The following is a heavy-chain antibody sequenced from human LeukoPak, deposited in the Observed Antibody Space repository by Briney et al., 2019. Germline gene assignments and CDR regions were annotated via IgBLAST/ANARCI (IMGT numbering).Heavy chain of an antibody. CDR3: ARGPYDILTGCYGYYFDY. J-gene: IGHJ4*02. V-gene: IGHV3-74*01. CDR2: INSDGSST. D-gene: IGHD3-9*01. CDR1: GFTFSSYW. Sequence: PGGSLRLSCAASGFTFSSYWMHWVRQAPGKGLVWVSRINSDGSSTSYADSVKGRFTISRDNAKNTLYLQMNSLRAEDTAVYYCARGPYDILTGCYGYYFDYWGQGTLVTVSS.